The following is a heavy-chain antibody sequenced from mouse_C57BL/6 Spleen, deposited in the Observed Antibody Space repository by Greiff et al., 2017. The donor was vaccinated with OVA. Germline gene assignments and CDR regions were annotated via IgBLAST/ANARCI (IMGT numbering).Heavy chain of an antibody. J-gene: IGHJ4*01. Sequence: VKPGASVKISCKASGYTFTDYYMNWVKQSHGKSLEWIGDINPNNGGTSYNQKFKGKATLTVDKSSSTAYMELRSLTSEDSAVYYCARSPYYGSAMDYWGQGTSVTVSS. CDR1: GYTFTDYY. D-gene: IGHD1-1*01. CDR3: ARSPYYGSAMDY. V-gene: IGHV1-26*01. CDR2: INPNNGGT.